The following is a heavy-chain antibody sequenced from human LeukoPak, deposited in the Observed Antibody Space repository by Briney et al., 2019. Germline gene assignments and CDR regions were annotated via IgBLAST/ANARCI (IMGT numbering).Heavy chain of an antibody. V-gene: IGHV5-51*01. Sequence: GQSLKISCQGSGYSFTTYWIGWVRQMPGKGLECMGIIYLGDSDNRYSPSFQGQVTISADKSINTTYLQWSSLKASDTAMYYCARLGTYWSNYYFEDWGQGTLVTVSS. D-gene: IGHD3-10*01. CDR1: GYSFTTYW. CDR3: ARLGTYWSNYYFED. J-gene: IGHJ4*02. CDR2: IYLGDSDN.